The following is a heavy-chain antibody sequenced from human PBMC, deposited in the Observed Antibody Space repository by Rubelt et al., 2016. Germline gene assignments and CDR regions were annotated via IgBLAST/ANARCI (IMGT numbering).Heavy chain of an antibody. V-gene: IGHV3-7*01. CDR1: GFTFSSCA. D-gene: IGHD5-18*01. CDR3: AKEVGVWGAYRYSGGN. CDR2: IRQDGNEE. Sequence: DVQVVESGGGLVQPGGSLRLSCAASGFTFSSCAMSWVRQAPGKGLEWVANIRQDGNEEYYVDSVKGRFTISQDHADGSLYCQRNSRRAGDTAGEYCAKEVGVWGAYRYSGGNWGQGTLVTVSS. J-gene: IGHJ4*02.